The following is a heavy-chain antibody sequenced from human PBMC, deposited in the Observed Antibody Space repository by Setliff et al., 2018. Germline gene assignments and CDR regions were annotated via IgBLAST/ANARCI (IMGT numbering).Heavy chain of an antibody. CDR1: GYTFTSYG. J-gene: IGHJ6*03. CDR3: ARGRHPPWSGYPYYYMDV. V-gene: IGHV1-18*01. Sequence: ASVKVSCKASGYTFTSYGISWVRQAPGQGLEWMGWISAYNGYTNYAQKLRGRVTMTTDTSTSTAYMELRSLRSDDTAVYYCARGRHPPWSGYPYYYMDVWGKGTTVTVSS. CDR2: ISAYNGYT. D-gene: IGHD3-3*01.